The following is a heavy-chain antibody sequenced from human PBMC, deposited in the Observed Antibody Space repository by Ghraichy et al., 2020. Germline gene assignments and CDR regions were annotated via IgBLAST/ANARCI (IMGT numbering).Heavy chain of an antibody. D-gene: IGHD6-19*01. V-gene: IGHV3-13*01. CDR3: ARAYSSGWYPEVAFDI. CDR1: GFTFSSYD. J-gene: IGHJ3*02. CDR2: IGTAGDT. Sequence: ETLSLTCAASGFTFSSYDMHWVRQATGKGLEWVSAIGTAGDTYYPGSVKGRFTISRENAKNSLYLQMNSLRAGDTAVYYCARAYSSGWYPEVAFDIWGQGTMVTVSS.